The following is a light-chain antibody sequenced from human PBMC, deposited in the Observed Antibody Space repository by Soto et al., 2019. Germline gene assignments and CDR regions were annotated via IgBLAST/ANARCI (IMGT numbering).Light chain of an antibody. J-gene: IGKJ1*01. Sequence: EIVLAQFPGTLSFSPGERATLSCRASQSVSSSYLAWYQQKPGQAPRLLIYGASSRATGIPDRFSGSGSGTDFTLKISRVEAEDVGVYYCMQGIHWPWTFGQGTKVDIK. V-gene: IGKV3D-20*02. CDR2: GAS. CDR3: MQGIHWPWT. CDR1: QSVSSSY.